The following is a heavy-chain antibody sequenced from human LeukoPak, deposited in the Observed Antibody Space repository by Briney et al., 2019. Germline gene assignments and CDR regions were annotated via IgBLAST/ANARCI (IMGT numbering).Heavy chain of an antibody. Sequence: ASVKVSCKASGYTFTGYYMHWVRQAPGQGLEWMGWINPNSGGTNYAQKLQGRVTMTTDTSTSTAYMELRSLRSDDTAVYYCARVWLPDGAFDIWGQGTMVTVSS. V-gene: IGHV1-2*02. J-gene: IGHJ3*02. CDR3: ARVWLPDGAFDI. CDR2: INPNSGGT. CDR1: GYTFTGYY. D-gene: IGHD5-12*01.